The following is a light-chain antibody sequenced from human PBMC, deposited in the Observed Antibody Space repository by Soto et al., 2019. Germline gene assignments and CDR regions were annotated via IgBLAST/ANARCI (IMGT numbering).Light chain of an antibody. CDR1: QSVSSW. J-gene: IGKJ2*01. CDR3: QQYHSYSYT. Sequence: DIQMTQTPSTLSASIGERVTFTCRASQSVSSWVAWYQQKPGKAPKLLIYDASDLESGVPSRFSGRGSGTEFTLTITSLQPDDFATYYCQQYHSYSYTFGQGTKLQIK. CDR2: DAS. V-gene: IGKV1-5*01.